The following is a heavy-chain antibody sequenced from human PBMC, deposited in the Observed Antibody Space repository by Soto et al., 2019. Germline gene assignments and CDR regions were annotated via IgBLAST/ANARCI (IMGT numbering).Heavy chain of an antibody. Sequence: GGSLRLSCAASGFSSSSYAMSWVRQAPEKGLEWVSGISGSGGSTYYADSVKGRFTISRDNSKNTLYLQMNSLRAEDTAVYYCAKDRTITMIVVPHAFDIWGRGTMVTVSS. CDR3: AKDRTITMIVVPHAFDI. J-gene: IGHJ3*02. CDR1: GFSSSSYA. CDR2: ISGSGGST. V-gene: IGHV3-23*01. D-gene: IGHD3-22*01.